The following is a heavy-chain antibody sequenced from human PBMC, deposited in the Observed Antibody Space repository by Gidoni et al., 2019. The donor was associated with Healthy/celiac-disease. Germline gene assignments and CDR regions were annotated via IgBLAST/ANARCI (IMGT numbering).Heavy chain of an antibody. CDR1: GYTFTSYA. CDR2: INTNTGNP. J-gene: IGHJ6*02. D-gene: IGHD3-3*01. CDR3: ARDIEKRPEYYDFWSGYYSSYGMDV. V-gene: IGHV7-4-1*02. Sequence: QVQLVQSGSELKKPGASVKVSCKASGYTFTSYAMNWVRQAPGQGLEWMGWINTNTGNPTYAQGFTGRFVFSLDTSVSTAYLQISSLKAEDTAVYYCARDIEKRPEYYDFWSGYYSSYGMDVWGQGTTVTVSS.